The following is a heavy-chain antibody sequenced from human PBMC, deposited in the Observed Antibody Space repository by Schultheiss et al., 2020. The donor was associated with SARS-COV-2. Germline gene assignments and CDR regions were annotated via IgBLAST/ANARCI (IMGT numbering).Heavy chain of an antibody. J-gene: IGHJ4*02. CDR2: IDWDDDY. D-gene: IGHD6-19*01. CDR1: GFSLSTDRMR. V-gene: IGHV2-70*12. Sequence: SGPTLVKPTQTLTLTCSFSGFSLSTDRMRVNWIRQPPRKALEWLARIDWDDDYFYSTSLKTRLTISKDTSKSQVVLIMTNMDPVDTGTYYCAHRQKKTSGWTAFHYWGQGTLVTVSS. CDR3: AHRQKKTSGWTAFHY.